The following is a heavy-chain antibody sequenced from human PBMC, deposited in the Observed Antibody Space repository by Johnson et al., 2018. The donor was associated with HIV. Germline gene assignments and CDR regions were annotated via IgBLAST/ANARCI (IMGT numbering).Heavy chain of an antibody. Sequence: VQLVESGGGVVRPGESLRLSCAASGFIFDDFGMNWVRHAPGKGLEWVSDVNWNGARTGYADYVKGRFTISRDNSKNTLYLQMNSLRAEDTAVYYCARGVGGAGDDAFDIWGQGTMVTVSS. CDR1: GFIFDDFG. J-gene: IGHJ3*02. CDR2: VNWNGART. D-gene: IGHD6-19*01. CDR3: ARGVGGAGDDAFDI. V-gene: IGHV3-20*04.